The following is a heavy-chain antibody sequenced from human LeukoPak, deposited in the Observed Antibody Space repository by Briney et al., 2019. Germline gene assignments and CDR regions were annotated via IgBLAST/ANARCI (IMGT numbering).Heavy chain of an antibody. CDR1: GYTFTSYY. Sequence: ASVKVSCKASGYTFTSYYMHWVRQAPGQGLEWMGIINPSGGNTSYARKFQGRVTMTRDTSTSTVYMELSSPRSEDTAVYYCARGGIVGATFFAFDIWGQGTMVTVSS. CDR3: ARGGIVGATFFAFDI. J-gene: IGHJ3*02. D-gene: IGHD1-26*01. V-gene: IGHV1-46*03. CDR2: INPSGGNT.